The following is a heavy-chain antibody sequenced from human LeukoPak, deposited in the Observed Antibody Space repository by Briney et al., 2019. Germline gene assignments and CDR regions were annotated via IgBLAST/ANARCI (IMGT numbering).Heavy chain of an antibody. Sequence: SETLSLTCTVSGASIRSAYWSWIRQAPGKGLEWIGYIYYSGSTDYNPSLESRVTISIDTSKNHFSLNLTAVTAADTAIYYCARTGSGRDYYGMDVWGQGTSVTVSS. J-gene: IGHJ6*02. V-gene: IGHV4-59*01. CDR2: IYYSGST. CDR3: ARTGSGRDYYGMDV. CDR1: GASIRSAY. D-gene: IGHD5-12*01.